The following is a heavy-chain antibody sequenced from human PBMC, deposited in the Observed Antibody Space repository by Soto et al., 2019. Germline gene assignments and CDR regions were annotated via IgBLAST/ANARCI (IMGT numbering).Heavy chain of an antibody. CDR3: EKDGGMGSGWAYYSYYYGPDV. D-gene: IGHD6-19*01. CDR2: ISYDGSNK. J-gene: IGHJ6*02. CDR1: VFTFSSWF. V-gene: IGHV3-30*18. Sequence: VGSLILSCSSSVFTFSSWFMHWFRQAPVKWLEWVAVISYDGSNKYYADSVEGRFTISRDNSKNTLYLQMNSLRAEDTAVYYCEKDGGMGSGWAYYSYYYGPDVWGQGPTVTVSS.